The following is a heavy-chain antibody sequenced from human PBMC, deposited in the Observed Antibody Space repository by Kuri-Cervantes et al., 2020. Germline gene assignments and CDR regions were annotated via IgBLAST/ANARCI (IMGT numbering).Heavy chain of an antibody. CDR1: GFTFSSHV. CDR2: ISTDGTKA. J-gene: IGHJ4*02. D-gene: IGHD6-25*01. Sequence: GGSLRLSCAASGFTFSSHVMHWVRQSSGKGPEWLAVISTDGTKAYHADSVKGRFTISRDNSKNTLSLQMDSLRVEDTAVYYCARGGKYSSGPYYFDYWGQGTLVTVSS. CDR3: ARGGKYSSGPYYFDY. V-gene: IGHV3-30*16.